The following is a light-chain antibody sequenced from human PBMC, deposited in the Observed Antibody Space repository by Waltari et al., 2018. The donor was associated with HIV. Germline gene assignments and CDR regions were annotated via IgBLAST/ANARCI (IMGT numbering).Light chain of an antibody. J-gene: IGKJ1*01. CDR2: RAS. CDR1: QSISYW. Sequence: DIQMTQSPSTLSASVGDRVTISCRASQSISYWLAWYQQKPGKPPKLLIYRASTLESGVPSRFSGSGSGTEFTLTISSLQPDDFATYYCQQYNTYWTFGQGTKVEIK. CDR3: QQYNTYWT. V-gene: IGKV1-5*03.